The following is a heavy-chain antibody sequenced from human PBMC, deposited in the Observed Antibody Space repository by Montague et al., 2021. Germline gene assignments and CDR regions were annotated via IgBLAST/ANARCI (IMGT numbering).Heavy chain of an antibody. V-gene: IGHV4-39*07. CDR2: IYTSGNS. Sequence: SETLSLTCTVSGASITSNIYYWSWIRQSPGKGLRWIGRIYTSGNSFYQPSLKSRITMAVDTSKNQFSLKLSSVTAADTAIYYCARVSSSWYVGWFDPWGQG. CDR1: GASITSNIYY. D-gene: IGHD6-13*01. CDR3: ARVSSSWYVGWFDP. J-gene: IGHJ5*02.